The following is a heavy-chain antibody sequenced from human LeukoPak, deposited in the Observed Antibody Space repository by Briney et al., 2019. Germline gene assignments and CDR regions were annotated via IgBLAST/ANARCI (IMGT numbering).Heavy chain of an antibody. CDR2: ISSSGNNI. J-gene: IGHJ3*01. Sequence: GGSLRLSCAASGFALSTYEMNWVRQAPGKGLEWVSYISSSGNNIDYADSVKGRFTISRDNAENSLYLQMNSLRAEDTAVYYCAAYYYDSSPKAVWGQGTMVTVSS. V-gene: IGHV3-48*03. CDR1: GFALSTYE. CDR3: AAYYYDSSPKAV. D-gene: IGHD3-22*01.